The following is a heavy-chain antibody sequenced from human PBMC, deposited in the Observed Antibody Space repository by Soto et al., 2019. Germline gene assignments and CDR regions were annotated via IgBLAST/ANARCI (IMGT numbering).Heavy chain of an antibody. D-gene: IGHD6-13*01. CDR1: GFTVSSNY. CDR2: IYSGGST. CDR3: ARTPGYSSSWYRNYYYYGMDV. Sequence: EVQLVETGGGLIQPGGSLRLSCAASGFTVSSNYMSWVRQAPGKGLEWVSVIYSGGSTYYADSVKGRFTISRDNSKNTLYLQMNSLRAEDTAVYYCARTPGYSSSWYRNYYYYGMDVWGQGTTVTVSS. V-gene: IGHV3-53*02. J-gene: IGHJ6*02.